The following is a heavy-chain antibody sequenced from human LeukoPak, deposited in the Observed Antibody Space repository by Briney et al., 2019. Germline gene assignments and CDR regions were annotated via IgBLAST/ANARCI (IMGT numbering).Heavy chain of an antibody. J-gene: IGHJ3*02. CDR1: GGSISSGGYY. Sequence: TLSLTCTVSGGSISSGGYYWSWIRQPPGKGLEWIGYIYHSGSTYYNPSLKSRVTISVDRSKNQFSLKLSPVTAADTAVYYCARDRDNMVRGDGFDIWGQGTMVAVSS. D-gene: IGHD3-10*01. V-gene: IGHV4-30-2*01. CDR2: IYHSGST. CDR3: ARDRDNMVRGDGFDI.